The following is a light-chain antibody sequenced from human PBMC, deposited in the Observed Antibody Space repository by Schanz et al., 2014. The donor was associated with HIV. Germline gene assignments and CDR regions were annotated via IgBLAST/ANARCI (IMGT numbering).Light chain of an antibody. V-gene: IGLV1-44*01. Sequence: QSVLTQPPSASGNPGQRVTISCSGSSSNFRSNHGNWYHHLPGTAPKLLIYGNSNRPSGVPDRFSGSQSGTSASLAISGLQSEDEADFYCATWDDSLEGWVFGGGTKLTVL. CDR1: SSNFRSNH. CDR3: ATWDDSLEGWV. CDR2: GNS. J-gene: IGLJ3*02.